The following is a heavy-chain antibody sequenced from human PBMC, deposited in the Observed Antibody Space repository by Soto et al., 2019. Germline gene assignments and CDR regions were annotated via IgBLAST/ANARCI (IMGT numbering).Heavy chain of an antibody. Sequence: EVQLVESGGGLVQPGESLRLSCAASGFTVSSNYLTWVRQAPGRGLEWVSLIYTGGDTFYADSVKGRFTISRDNFKNTVYLQMNSLRAEDTAVYYCARGRRWLGSYYFDYWGQGTLVTVSS. CDR1: GFTVSSNY. D-gene: IGHD5-12*01. CDR3: ARGRRWLGSYYFDY. CDR2: IYTGGDT. V-gene: IGHV3-66*01. J-gene: IGHJ4*02.